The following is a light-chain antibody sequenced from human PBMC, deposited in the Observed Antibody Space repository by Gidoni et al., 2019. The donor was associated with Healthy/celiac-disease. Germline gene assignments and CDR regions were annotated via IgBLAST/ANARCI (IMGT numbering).Light chain of an antibody. J-gene: IGKJ4*01. CDR2: AAS. Sequence: DIQLNQSPSFLSASVGDRVTITCRASQGISSYLAWYQQKPGKAPKLLIYAASTLQSGVPSRFSGSGSGTEFTLTISSLQPEDFATYFCQQLNSYFPLTFGGGTKVEIK. V-gene: IGKV1-9*01. CDR1: QGISSY. CDR3: QQLNSYFPLT.